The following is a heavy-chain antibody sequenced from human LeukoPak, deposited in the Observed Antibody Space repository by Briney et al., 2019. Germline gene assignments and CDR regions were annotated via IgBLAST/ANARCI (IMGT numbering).Heavy chain of an antibody. CDR2: MNPNSGNI. J-gene: IGHJ5*02. CDR1: GYTFTSYD. V-gene: IGHV1-8*01. D-gene: IGHD4-4*01. CDR3: ARGVPRLRGLQPNWFDP. Sequence: ASVKVSCKASGYTFTSYDINWVRQATGQGLEWMGWMNPNSGNIGYAQKFQGRVTMTRHTSISTAYMELSSLRSEDTAVYYCARGVPRLRGLQPNWFDPWGQGTLVTVSS.